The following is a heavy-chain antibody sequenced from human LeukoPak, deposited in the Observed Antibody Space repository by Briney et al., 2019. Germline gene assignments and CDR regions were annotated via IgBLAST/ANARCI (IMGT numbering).Heavy chain of an antibody. Sequence: SEPLSLPCTVSDGSISSGGSYWCWIRQHPGKGLEWIWNIYYSGRTYYNPSLKSRVTISVDTSKNQFSLKLSSVTAADTAVYYCAREGGYSSSWYTRRGYYGMDVWGQGTTVTVSS. J-gene: IGHJ6*02. CDR2: IYYSGRT. CDR1: DGSISSGGSY. D-gene: IGHD6-13*01. V-gene: IGHV4-31*03. CDR3: AREGGYSSSWYTRRGYYGMDV.